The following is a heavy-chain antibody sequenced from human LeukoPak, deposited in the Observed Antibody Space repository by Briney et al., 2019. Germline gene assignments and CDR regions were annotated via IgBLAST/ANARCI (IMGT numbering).Heavy chain of an antibody. Sequence: GGSLRLSCAASGFTVSSNYMSWVRQAPGKGLEWVSVIYSGGSTYYADSVKGRFTISRDNAKNSLYLQMNSLRAEDTAVYYCARSFGAAIAVAGTIDYWGQGTLVTVSS. CDR1: GFTVSSNY. V-gene: IGHV3-53*01. CDR3: ARSFGAAIAVAGTIDY. CDR2: IYSGGST. D-gene: IGHD6-19*01. J-gene: IGHJ4*02.